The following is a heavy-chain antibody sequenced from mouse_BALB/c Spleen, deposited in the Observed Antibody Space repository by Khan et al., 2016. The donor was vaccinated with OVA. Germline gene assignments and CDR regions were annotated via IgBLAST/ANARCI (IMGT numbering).Heavy chain of an antibody. V-gene: IGHV2-3*01. D-gene: IGHD1-1*01. Sequence: QVQLKESGPGLVEPSQSLSITCTVSGFSLNSYGVNWVRQPPGKGLEWLGVIWGDGSTNYHSALKSRLIISKDDSKSQVFLKLNSLQTDDKATYYCATFTPDYYSMDYWGQGTSVTVSS. CDR1: GFSLNSYG. CDR2: IWGDGST. J-gene: IGHJ4*01. CDR3: ATFTPDYYSMDY.